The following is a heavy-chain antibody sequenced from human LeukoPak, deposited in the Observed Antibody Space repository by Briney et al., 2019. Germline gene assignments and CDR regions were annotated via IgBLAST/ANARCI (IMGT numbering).Heavy chain of an antibody. J-gene: IGHJ6*03. CDR1: GYTFTSYD. CDR3: ARRYGDSPYYYYYYMDV. V-gene: IGHV1-18*01. D-gene: IGHD4-17*01. Sequence: ASVKVSCKASGYTFTSYDINWVRQATGQGLEWMGWISAYNGNTNYAQKLQGRVTMTTDTSTSTAYMELRSLRSDDTAVYYCARRYGDSPYYYYYYMDVWGKGTTVTVSS. CDR2: ISAYNGNT.